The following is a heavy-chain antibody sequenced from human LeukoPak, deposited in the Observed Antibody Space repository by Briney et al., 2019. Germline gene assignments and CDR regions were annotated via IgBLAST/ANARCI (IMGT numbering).Heavy chain of an antibody. J-gene: IGHJ4*02. Sequence: ASVKVSCKVSGYTLTGLSMHWVRQAPGKGLEWMGGFDPEDGETIYAQKFQGRVTMTEDTSTDTAYMELSSLRSEDTAVYYCATRETYYYDSSGYYPFDYWGQGTLVTVSS. CDR1: GYTLTGLS. V-gene: IGHV1-24*01. CDR2: FDPEDGET. D-gene: IGHD3-22*01. CDR3: ATRETYYYDSSGYYPFDY.